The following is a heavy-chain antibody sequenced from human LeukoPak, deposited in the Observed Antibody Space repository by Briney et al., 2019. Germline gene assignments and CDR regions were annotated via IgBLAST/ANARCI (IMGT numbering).Heavy chain of an antibody. Sequence: PGWSPTLFCAASGFPFSSPAMDWGPQAPGKGLEGVGGISYDGSNKYYADSVKGRFTISRDNSKNTLYLQMNSLRAEDTAVYYCARDPQNYYDSSGYFAYWGQGTLVTVSS. J-gene: IGHJ4*02. V-gene: IGHV3-30*04. CDR1: GFPFSSPA. CDR3: ARDPQNYYDSSGYFAY. CDR2: ISYDGSNK. D-gene: IGHD3-22*01.